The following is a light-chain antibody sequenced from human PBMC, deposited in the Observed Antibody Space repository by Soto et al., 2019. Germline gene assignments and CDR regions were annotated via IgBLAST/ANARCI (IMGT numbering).Light chain of an antibody. CDR2: DAS. CDR3: QQYGISPIT. J-gene: IGKJ5*01. CDR1: KSVSRY. V-gene: IGKV3-20*01. Sequence: EILLTQSPDTLSLSLGEIATLXXRASKSVSRYLAWYQQKPGQTPRXVIYDASSRATGIPDRFSGSGAGTDFTLTINRLEPEDFAVYYCQQYGISPITFGQGTRLEIK.